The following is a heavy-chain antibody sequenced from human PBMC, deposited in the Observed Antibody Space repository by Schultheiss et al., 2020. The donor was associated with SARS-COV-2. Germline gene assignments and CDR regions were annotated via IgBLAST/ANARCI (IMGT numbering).Heavy chain of an antibody. CDR3: AKIAAAGSGVGWFDP. J-gene: IGHJ5*02. V-gene: IGHV3-23*01. Sequence: GGSLRLSCAASGFTFSSYSMSWVRQAPGKGLEWVSAISGSGGSTYYADSVKGRFTISRDNSKNTLYLQMNSLRAEDTAVYYCAKIAAAGSGVGWFDPWGQGTLVTVSS. D-gene: IGHD6-13*01. CDR1: GFTFSSYS. CDR2: ISGSGGST.